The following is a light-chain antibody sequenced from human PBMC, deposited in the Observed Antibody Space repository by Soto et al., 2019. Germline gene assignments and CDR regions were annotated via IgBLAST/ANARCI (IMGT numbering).Light chain of an antibody. J-gene: IGLJ1*01. CDR2: DVS. CDR1: SSDVGGYNY. V-gene: IGLV2-11*01. CDR3: SSYTNINTRACV. Sequence: QSVLTQPRSVSGSPGQSVTISCTGTSSDVGGYNYVSWYQQHPGKAPKLMIYDVSKRPSGVPDRFSGSKSGNTASLTISGLQAEDEAEYYCSSYTNINTRACVFGTGTK.